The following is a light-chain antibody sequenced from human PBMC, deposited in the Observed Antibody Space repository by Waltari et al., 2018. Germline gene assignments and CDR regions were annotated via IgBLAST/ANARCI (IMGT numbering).Light chain of an antibody. CDR1: SSNIGSNT. V-gene: IGLV1-44*01. J-gene: IGLJ2*01. CDR3: AAWDDSLNGVV. Sequence: QSVLTQPPSTSGTPGQRVTISCSGSSSNIGSNTVTWYKQLPGTAPKLLIYTNNQRPSGVPDRFSGSRSGTSASLAISGLQSEDEAGYHCAAWDDSLNGVVFGGGTKVTVL. CDR2: TNN.